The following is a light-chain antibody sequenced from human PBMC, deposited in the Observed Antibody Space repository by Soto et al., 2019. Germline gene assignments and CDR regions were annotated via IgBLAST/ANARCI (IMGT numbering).Light chain of an antibody. CDR3: AAWDDSLSTLV. J-gene: IGLJ1*01. Sequence: QSVLTQPPSASGTPGQRVTISCSGSSSNIGTNTVDWYQQLPGTAPKLLIHSNNQRPSGVPDRFSGSKSGTSASLAVSGLQSDDEADYYCAAWDDSLSTLVFGTGTKVTVL. V-gene: IGLV1-44*01. CDR2: SNN. CDR1: SSNIGTNT.